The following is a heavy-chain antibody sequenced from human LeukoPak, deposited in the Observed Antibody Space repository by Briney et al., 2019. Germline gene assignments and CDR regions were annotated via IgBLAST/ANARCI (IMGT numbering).Heavy chain of an antibody. D-gene: IGHD5-18*01. Sequence: SETLSLTCTVSGGSISSYYWSWIRQPPGKGLEWIGYIYYSGSTNYNPSLKSRVTISVDTSKNQFSPKLSPVTAADTAVYCCARDRKWVDTAMVSGSYGMDVWGQGTTVTVSS. CDR3: ARDRKWVDTAMVSGSYGMDV. J-gene: IGHJ6*02. CDR1: GGSISSYY. CDR2: IYYSGST. V-gene: IGHV4-59*01.